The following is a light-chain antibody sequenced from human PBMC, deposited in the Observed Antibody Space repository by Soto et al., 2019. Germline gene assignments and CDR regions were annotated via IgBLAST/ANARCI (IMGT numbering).Light chain of an antibody. CDR3: QTWGTGIVI. V-gene: IGLV4-69*01. J-gene: IGLJ2*01. Sequence: QPVLTQSPSASASLGASVKLTCTLSSGHSNYAIAWHQQQPEKGPRYLMKLNRDGSHSKGDGIPNRFSGSSSGAARYLTISSLQSEDEADYYCQTWGTGIVIFGGGTKLTV. CDR2: LNRDGSH. CDR1: SGHSNYA.